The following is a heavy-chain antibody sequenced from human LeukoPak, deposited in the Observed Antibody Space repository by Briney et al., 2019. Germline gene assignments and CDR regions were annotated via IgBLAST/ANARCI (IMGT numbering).Heavy chain of an antibody. CDR1: GFTFSSYA. J-gene: IGHJ4*02. V-gene: IGHV3-30*04. CDR3: ARGAGVTMIVVVSFDY. D-gene: IGHD3-22*01. Sequence: PGRSLRLSCAASGFTFSSYAMHWVRQAPGKGLEWVAVISYDGSNKYYADSVKGRFTISRDNSKNTLYLQMNSLRAEDTAVYYCARGAGVTMIVVVSFDYWGQGTLVTVSS. CDR2: ISYDGSNK.